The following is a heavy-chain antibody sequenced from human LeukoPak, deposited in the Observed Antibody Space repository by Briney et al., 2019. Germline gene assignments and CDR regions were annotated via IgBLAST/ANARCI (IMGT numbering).Heavy chain of an antibody. V-gene: IGHV3-74*03. CDR3: ERFRNVAFDI. J-gene: IGHJ3*02. CDR1: VFTLCNYW. CDR2: TYTDGSSK. Sequence: GGSLSLSCAVSVFTLCNYWMHCVPQSPGKGVVWVSRTYTDGSSKTYADSVKGRFTISRENDKKTLYLKMISLRADDTAVYYCERFRNVAFDIWGQGTMVTVSS.